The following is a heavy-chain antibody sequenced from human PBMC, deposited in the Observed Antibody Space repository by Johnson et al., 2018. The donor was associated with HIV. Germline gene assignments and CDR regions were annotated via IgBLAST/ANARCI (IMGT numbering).Heavy chain of an antibody. Sequence: VQLLESGGGVVQPGRSLRLSCAASGFTFSNYAMHWVRQAPGKGLEWVAVISYDGSAKYYADSVKGRFTISRDNSKSTLYLQMNSLRTEDTAVYYCARDWDYSGAFDIWGQGTMVTVSS. D-gene: IGHD3-10*01. V-gene: IGHV3-30*04. CDR2: ISYDGSAK. CDR3: ARDWDYSGAFDI. J-gene: IGHJ3*02. CDR1: GFTFSNYA.